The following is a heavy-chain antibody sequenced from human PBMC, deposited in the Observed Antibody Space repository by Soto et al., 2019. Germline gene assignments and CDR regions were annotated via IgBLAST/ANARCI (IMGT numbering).Heavy chain of an antibody. V-gene: IGHV3-9*01. CDR3: AKDMVRGNSGGDYFDY. J-gene: IGHJ4*02. CDR2: ISWNSGSI. CDR1: GFTFDDYA. Sequence: GGSLRLSCAASGFTFDDYAMHWVRQAPGKGLEWVSGISWNSGSIGYADSVKGRFTISRDNAKNSLYLQMNSLRAEDTALYYCAKDMVRGNSGGDYFDYWGQGTLVTVSS. D-gene: IGHD1-7*01.